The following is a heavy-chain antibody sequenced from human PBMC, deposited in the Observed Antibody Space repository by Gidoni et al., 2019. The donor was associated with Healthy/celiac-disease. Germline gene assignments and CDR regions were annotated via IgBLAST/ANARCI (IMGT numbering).Heavy chain of an antibody. CDR3: ARDRAAGGHGMDV. V-gene: IGHV4-61*02. J-gene: IGHJ6*02. D-gene: IGHD3-10*01. Sequence: QVQLQESGPGLVKPSQTLSLTCTVSGGSISSGSYYWSWIRQPAGKGREWIGRIYTSGSTNYNPSLKSRVTISVDTSKNQFSLKLSSVTAADTAVYYCARDRAAGGHGMDVWGQGTTVTVSS. CDR2: IYTSGST. CDR1: GGSISSGSYY.